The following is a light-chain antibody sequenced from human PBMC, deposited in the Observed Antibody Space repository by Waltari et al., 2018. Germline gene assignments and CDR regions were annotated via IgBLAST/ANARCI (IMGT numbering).Light chain of an antibody. CDR3: QHYVRLPAT. J-gene: IGKJ1*01. CDR1: QSVRGS. CDR2: GVS. V-gene: IGKV3-20*01. Sequence: EIVLTQSLGTLSLSPGERATLSCRASQSVRGSLAGYQQKAGQAPRLLIYGVSSRATGIPERFSGSGSGTDFSLTISRLEPEDFAVYYCQHYVRLPATFGQGTKVEIK.